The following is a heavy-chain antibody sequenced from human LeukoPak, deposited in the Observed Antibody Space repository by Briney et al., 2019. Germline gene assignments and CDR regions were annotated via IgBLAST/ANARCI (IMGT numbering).Heavy chain of an antibody. D-gene: IGHD1-26*01. CDR1: GFPFSNYW. J-gene: IGHJ4*02. V-gene: IGHV3-7*03. Sequence: GGPLRLSCAASGFPFSNYWMSWVRQAPGRGLEWVANIKQDGGEMYYVDSVKGRFTISKDNAKNSLYLQMNSLRAADTAVYYCVREDRSCYYYWGQGTVVIVSS. CDR3: VREDRSCYYY. CDR2: IKQDGGEM.